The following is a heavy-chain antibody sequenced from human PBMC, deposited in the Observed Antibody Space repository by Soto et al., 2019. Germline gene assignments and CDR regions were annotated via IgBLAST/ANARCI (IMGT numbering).Heavy chain of an antibody. V-gene: IGHV5-51*01. CDR1: GYSFTSYW. Sequence: GESLKISCKGSGYSFTSYWIGWVRQIPWKGLEWMGIIYPGDSYTRYSPSFQGQVTISADKSISTAYLQWSSLKASDTAMYYCARCPRGYSSGWYGMEVWGKGTTVTVSS. CDR3: ARCPRGYSSGWYGMEV. D-gene: IGHD6-19*01. CDR2: IYPGDSYT. J-gene: IGHJ6*04.